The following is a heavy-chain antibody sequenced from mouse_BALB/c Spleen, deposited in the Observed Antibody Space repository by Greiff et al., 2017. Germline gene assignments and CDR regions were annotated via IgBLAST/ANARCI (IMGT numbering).Heavy chain of an antibody. J-gene: IGHJ1*01. CDR2: IDPENGDT. D-gene: IGHD2-10*02. CDR3: NAGKCGNWYFDV. CDR1: GFNIKDYY. V-gene: IGHV14-4*02. Sequence: VQLQQSGAELVRSGASVKLSCTASGFNIKDYYMHWVKQRPEQGLEWIGWIDPENGDTEYAPKFQGKATMTADTSSNTAYLQLSSLTSEDTAVYYCNAGKCGNWYFDVWGAGTTVTVSS.